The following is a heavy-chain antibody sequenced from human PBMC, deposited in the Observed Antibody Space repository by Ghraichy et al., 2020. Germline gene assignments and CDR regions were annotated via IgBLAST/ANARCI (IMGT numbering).Heavy chain of an antibody. J-gene: IGHJ5*02. CDR1: GGSFNRYY. CDR2: ISTGGVT. Sequence: SETLSLTCAVSGGSFNRYYWSWIHQPPGKGLEWIGEISTGGVTKYNPSLESRVTISIDTSQNQFFMSLQSLTAADTAVFYCARGRQWLDPPRNHRIDPWGQGTLVTVSS. D-gene: IGHD6-19*01. V-gene: IGHV4-34*01. CDR3: ARGRQWLDPPRNHRIDP.